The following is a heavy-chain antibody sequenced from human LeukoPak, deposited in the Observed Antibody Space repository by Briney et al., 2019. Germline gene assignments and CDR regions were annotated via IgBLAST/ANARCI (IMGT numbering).Heavy chain of an antibody. CDR2: INHSGST. J-gene: IGHJ6*03. CDR3: ARGGIAARVFYPYYYYMDV. D-gene: IGHD6-6*01. V-gene: IGHV4-34*01. Sequence: PSETLSLTCAVSGGSFSGYYWSWIRQLPGKGLEWIGEINHSGSTNFNPCLKRQVTISVETSNDHFSLKLSSVTAADTAVYYCARGGIAARVFYPYYYYMDVWGKGTTVTVSS. CDR1: GGSFSGYY.